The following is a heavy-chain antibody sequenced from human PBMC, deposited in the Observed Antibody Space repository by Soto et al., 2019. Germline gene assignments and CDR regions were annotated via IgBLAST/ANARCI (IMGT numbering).Heavy chain of an antibody. CDR3: AAMVRGVIITEASRYYFDY. CDR1: GGSISSGGYY. D-gene: IGHD3-10*01. CDR2: IYYSGST. Sequence: LSLTCTVSGGSISSGGYYWSWIRQHPGKGLEWIGYIYYSGSTYYNPSLKSRVTISVDTSKNQFSLKLSSVTAADTAVYYCAAMVRGVIITEASRYYFDYWGQGTLVTVSS. J-gene: IGHJ4*02. V-gene: IGHV4-31*03.